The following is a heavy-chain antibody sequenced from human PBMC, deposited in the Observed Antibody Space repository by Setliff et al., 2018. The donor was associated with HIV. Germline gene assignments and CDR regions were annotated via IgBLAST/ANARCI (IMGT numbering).Heavy chain of an antibody. CDR2: IYYTGST. V-gene: IGHV4-31*03. D-gene: IGHD3-3*01. CDR1: RGSISSGGYY. J-gene: IGHJ3*02. CDR3: ARSKTFYDFWGGYYTHGAFKI. Sequence: SETLSLTCTVSRGSISSGGYYWSWIRQHPGKGLEWIGCIYYTGSTYYYPSLKSRVTISVDTSKNQFSLNLTSVTAADTAVYYCARSKTFYDFWGGYYTHGAFKIWGLGTMVTVS.